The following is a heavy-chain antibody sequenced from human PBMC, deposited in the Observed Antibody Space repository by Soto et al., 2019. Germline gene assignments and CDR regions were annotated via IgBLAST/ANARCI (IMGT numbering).Heavy chain of an antibody. Sequence: GGSLRLSCAASGFKFSNYAMSWVRQAPGKRLEWVSLISATGGGTYYADSVKGRFTISRDNSHNTLYLQVHSLTAEDTAAYYCAKDRGAGGNSVVYFDFWGQGAQLTVSS. D-gene: IGHD3-16*01. J-gene: IGHJ4*02. V-gene: IGHV3-23*01. CDR3: AKDRGAGGNSVVYFDF. CDR2: ISATGGGT. CDR1: GFKFSNYA.